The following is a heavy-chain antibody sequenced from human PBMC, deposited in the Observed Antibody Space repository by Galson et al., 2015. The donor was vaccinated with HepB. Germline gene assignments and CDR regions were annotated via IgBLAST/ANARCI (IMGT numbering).Heavy chain of an antibody. J-gene: IGHJ6*03. CDR1: GYTFTDYV. CDR2: INTNTGKP. V-gene: IGHV7-4-1*02. Sequence: SVKVSCKASGYTFTDYVVNWVRQAPGQGLEWMGWINTNTGKPTYAQGFAGRFIFSLDTSVTTAYLQISSLETDDTAVYYCARSPLRFLDWLPYYDYYYMDVWGEGTTVTVSS. D-gene: IGHD3-3*01. CDR3: ARSPLRFLDWLPYYDYYYMDV.